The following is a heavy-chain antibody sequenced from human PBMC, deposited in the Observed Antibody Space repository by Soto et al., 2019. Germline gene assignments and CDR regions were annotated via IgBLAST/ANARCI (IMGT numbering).Heavy chain of an antibody. CDR3: ARDLAMTTVTTTAFDI. CDR2: INPNSGGT. D-gene: IGHD4-17*01. Sequence: ASVKVSCKASGYTFTGYYMHWVRQAPGQGLEWMGWINPNSGGTNYAQKFQGWVTMTRDTSISTAYMELSRLRSDDTAVYYCARDLAMTTVTTTAFDIWGQGTMVTVSS. V-gene: IGHV1-2*04. CDR1: GYTFTGYY. J-gene: IGHJ3*02.